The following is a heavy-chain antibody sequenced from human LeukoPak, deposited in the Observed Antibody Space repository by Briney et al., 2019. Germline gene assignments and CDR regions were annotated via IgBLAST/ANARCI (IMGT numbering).Heavy chain of an antibody. D-gene: IGHD2-21*02. CDR3: AREGGDNLLSRMDV. V-gene: IGHV4-4*07. CDR1: GGSFSGYY. CDR2: IYTSGST. J-gene: IGHJ6*03. Sequence: SETLSLTCAVYGGSFSGYYWSWIRQPAGKGLEWIGRIYTSGSTNYNPSLKSRVTMSVDTSKNQFSLKLSSVTAADTAVYYCAREGGDNLLSRMDVWGKGTTVTVSS.